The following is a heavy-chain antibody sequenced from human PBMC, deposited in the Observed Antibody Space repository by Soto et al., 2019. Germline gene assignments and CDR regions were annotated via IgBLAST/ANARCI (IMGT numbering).Heavy chain of an antibody. Sequence: GGSLRLSCAASGFTFSSYNMNWVRQAPGKGLEWVSYISISGSTISYADSVKGRFTVSRDNAKNSLYLQMNSLRAEDTAVYFCARALCGGQCPRWYFDYWGQGT. V-gene: IGHV3-48*01. CDR1: GFTFSSYN. CDR2: ISISGSTI. J-gene: IGHJ4*02. D-gene: IGHD2-21*01. CDR3: ARALCGGQCPRWYFDY.